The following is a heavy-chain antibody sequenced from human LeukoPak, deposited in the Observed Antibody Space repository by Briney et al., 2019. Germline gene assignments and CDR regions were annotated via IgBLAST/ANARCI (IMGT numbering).Heavy chain of an antibody. CDR3: ARAPYTTGRSFYFDF. J-gene: IGHJ4*02. Sequence: GGSLRLSCAASGFTFSSYAMTWVRQAPGKGLEWVSSISGSGGSTSYADSVKGRFTISRDNAKNSLYLQMNSLRAEDTALYYCARAPYTTGRSFYFDFWGQGTLVTVSS. D-gene: IGHD2-2*02. CDR2: ISGSGGST. CDR1: GFTFSSYA. V-gene: IGHV3-23*01.